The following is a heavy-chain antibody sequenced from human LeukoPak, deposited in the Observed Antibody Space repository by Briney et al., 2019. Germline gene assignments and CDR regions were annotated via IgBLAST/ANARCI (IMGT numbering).Heavy chain of an antibody. CDR3: ARGGFTYGPATLGALDI. V-gene: IGHV3-74*01. J-gene: IGHJ3*02. CDR2: ISADGRMT. CDR1: GFTFTDYW. D-gene: IGHD5-18*01. Sequence: GGSLRLSCAASGFTFTDYWMHWVRRAPGKGLVWVSRISADGRMTDYEDSVKGRFTVSRDNAKNTLYLQMNRVRAEDTAVYYCARGGFTYGPATLGALDIWGQGTMVPVSS.